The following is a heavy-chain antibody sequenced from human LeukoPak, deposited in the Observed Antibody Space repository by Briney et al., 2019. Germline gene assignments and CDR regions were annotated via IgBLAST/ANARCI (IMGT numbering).Heavy chain of an antibody. V-gene: IGHV4-34*01. CDR3: ARGETDCSSTSCYSPWFDP. CDR1: GFTFSSYW. CDR2: INHSGST. D-gene: IGHD2-2*01. J-gene: IGHJ5*02. Sequence: GSLRLSCAASGFTFSSYWMSWVRQPPGKGLEWIGEINHSGSTNYNPSLKSRVTISVDTSKNQFSLKLSSVTAADTAVYYCARGETDCSSTSCYSPWFDPWGQGTLVTVSS.